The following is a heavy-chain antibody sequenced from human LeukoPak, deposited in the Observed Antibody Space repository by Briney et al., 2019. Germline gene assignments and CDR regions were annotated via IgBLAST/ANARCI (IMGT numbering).Heavy chain of an antibody. J-gene: IGHJ4*02. D-gene: IGHD3-10*01. CDR2: ISGSDSST. CDR1: GFTFSNYA. CDR3: ARGRYGSGDYFDY. Sequence: GGSLRLSCAASGFTFSNYAMSWVRQTPGKGLEWVSTISGSDSSTYYADSVKGRFTISRDNSKNTLYLQMNSLRAEDTAVYYCARGRYGSGDYFDYWGQGTLVTVSS. V-gene: IGHV3-23*01.